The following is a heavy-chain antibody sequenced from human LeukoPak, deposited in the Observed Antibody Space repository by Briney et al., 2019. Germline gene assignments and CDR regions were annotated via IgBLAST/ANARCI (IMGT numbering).Heavy chain of an antibody. Sequence: ASVKVSCKASGYTFTSYGISWVRQAPGQGLEWMGWIIAYNGNTNYAQKLQGRVTMTTDTSTSTAYMELRSLRSDDTAVDYCARAPYYYDSSGRYYFDYWVQGTLVTVSS. D-gene: IGHD3-22*01. V-gene: IGHV1-18*01. CDR3: ARAPYYYDSSGRYYFDY. CDR1: GYTFTSYG. J-gene: IGHJ4*02. CDR2: IIAYNGNT.